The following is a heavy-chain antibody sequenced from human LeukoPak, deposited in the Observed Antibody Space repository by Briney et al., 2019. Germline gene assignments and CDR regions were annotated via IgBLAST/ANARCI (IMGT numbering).Heavy chain of an antibody. J-gene: IGHJ4*02. CDR1: GGSISSYY. CDR3: ARGYSSSSFDN. D-gene: IGHD6-6*01. Sequence: SETLSLTCTVSGGSISSYYWSWIRQPPGKGLEWIAYMYNSGSINYNPSLKSRVTISVDTSKHLFSLKLSSLTAADTAVYYCARGYSSSSFDNWGQGTLVTVSS. CDR2: MYNSGSI. V-gene: IGHV4-59*08.